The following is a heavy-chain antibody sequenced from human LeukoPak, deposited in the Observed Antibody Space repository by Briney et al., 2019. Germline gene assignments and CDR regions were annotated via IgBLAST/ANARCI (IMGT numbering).Heavy chain of an antibody. CDR2: TSYHGNNK. D-gene: IGHD3-22*01. CDR1: GFTFSSYA. J-gene: IGHJ3*02. CDR3: ARDAFFYDSGGYYFPDAFDI. V-gene: IGHV3-30*04. Sequence: GRSLRLSCAASGFTFSSYAMHWVRLAPGKGLEWVALTSYHGNNKYYADSVKGRFTISRDNSKNTLYLQMNSLRADDTAVYYCARDAFFYDSGGYYFPDAFDIWGQGTMVTVSS.